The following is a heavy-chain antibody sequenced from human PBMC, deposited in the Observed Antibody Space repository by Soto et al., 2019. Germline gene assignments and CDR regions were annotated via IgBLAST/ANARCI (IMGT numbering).Heavy chain of an antibody. CDR2: ISYDGSNK. CDR3: AKEVGYYDSSGYYSAYGMDV. CDR1: GFTFSSYG. V-gene: IGHV3-30*18. D-gene: IGHD3-22*01. J-gene: IGHJ6*02. Sequence: ESGGGVVQPGRSLRLSCAASGFTFSSYGMHWVRQAPGKGLEWVAVISYDGSNKYYADSVKGRFTISRDNSKNTLYLQMNSLRAEDTAVYYCAKEVGYYDSSGYYSAYGMDVWGQGTTVTVSS.